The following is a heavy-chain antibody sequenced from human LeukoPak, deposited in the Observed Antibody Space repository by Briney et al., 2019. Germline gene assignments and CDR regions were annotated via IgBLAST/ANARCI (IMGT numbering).Heavy chain of an antibody. V-gene: IGHV4-34*01. Sequence: SETLSLTCAVYGGSFSGYYWSWIRQPPGKGLEWIGEINHSGSTNYNPSLKSRVTISVDTSKNQFSLKLSSVTAADTAVYYCARHAEGYSYGYFGYYYYMDVWGKGTTVTISS. J-gene: IGHJ6*03. D-gene: IGHD5-18*01. CDR1: GGSFSGYY. CDR3: ARHAEGYSYGYFGYYYYMDV. CDR2: INHSGST.